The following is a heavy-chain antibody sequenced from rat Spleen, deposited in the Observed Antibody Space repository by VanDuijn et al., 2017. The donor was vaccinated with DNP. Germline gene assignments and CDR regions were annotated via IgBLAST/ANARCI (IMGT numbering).Heavy chain of an antibody. CDR3: ARGNDGYYPNWYFDF. J-gene: IGHJ1*01. V-gene: IGHV3-1*01. CDR2: INYSGST. Sequence: EVQLQESGPGLVKPSQSLSLTCSVTGYSITSNYWGWIRKFPGNKMEWIGHINYSGSTSYNPSLKSRISITRDTSKNQFFLQLNSVTTEDTATYYCARGNDGYYPNWYFDFWGPGTMVTVSS. D-gene: IGHD1-12*03. CDR1: GYSITSNY.